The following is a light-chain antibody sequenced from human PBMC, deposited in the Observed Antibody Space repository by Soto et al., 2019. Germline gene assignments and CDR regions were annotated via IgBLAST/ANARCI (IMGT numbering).Light chain of an antibody. CDR3: GADHGSGSNFVYV. J-gene: IGLJ1*01. Sequence: QSVLTQPPSASASLGASVTLTCTLSSGYSNYKVDWYQQRPGKGPRFVMRVGTGGIVGSKGDDIPVRFSVLGSCLKRYITIKNIQEEDESDYHCGADHGSGSNFVYVFGTGTKLTVL. V-gene: IGLV9-49*01. CDR2: VGTGGIVG. CDR1: SGYSNYK.